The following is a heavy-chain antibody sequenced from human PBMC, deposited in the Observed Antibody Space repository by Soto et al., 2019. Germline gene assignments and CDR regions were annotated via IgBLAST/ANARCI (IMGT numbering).Heavy chain of an antibody. CDR3: ARLSRVRGVIGWFDP. CDR2: IIPILGIA. Sequence: SVKVSCKASGGTFSSYTISWVRQAPGQGLEWMGRIIPILGIANYAQKFQGRVTITADKSTSTAYMELSSLRSEDTAVYYCARLSRVRGVIGWFDPWGQGTLVTVSS. J-gene: IGHJ5*02. D-gene: IGHD3-10*01. CDR1: GGTFSSYT. V-gene: IGHV1-69*02.